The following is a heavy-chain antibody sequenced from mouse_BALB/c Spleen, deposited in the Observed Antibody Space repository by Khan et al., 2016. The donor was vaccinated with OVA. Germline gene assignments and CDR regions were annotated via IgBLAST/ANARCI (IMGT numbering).Heavy chain of an antibody. J-gene: IGHJ2*01. D-gene: IGHD2-4*01. Sequence: VQLQQSGTVLARPGASVKMSCKASGYSFTNYWMHWIKQRPGQVLEWVGAIYPGNSDTRYNQKFKDKAKLTAVTSASTAYMELSSLTSEDSAVYFCTRSYDSYYFDYWGQGTTLTVSS. CDR1: GYSFTNYW. CDR2: IYPGNSDT. V-gene: IGHV1-5*01. CDR3: TRSYDSYYFDY.